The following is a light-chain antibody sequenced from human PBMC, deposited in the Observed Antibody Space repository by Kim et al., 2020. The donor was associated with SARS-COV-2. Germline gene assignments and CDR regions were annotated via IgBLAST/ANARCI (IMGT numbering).Light chain of an antibody. Sequence: QSALTQPPSASGSPGQSVTISCTGTSNDVGGYNYVSWYQQHPGKAPKLMIYEVSKRPSGVPDRFSGSKSGNTASLTVSGLQAEDEADYYCSSYAAISNFVFGTGTKVTVL. CDR3: SSYAAISNFV. CDR2: EVS. CDR1: SNDVGGYNY. J-gene: IGLJ1*01. V-gene: IGLV2-8*01.